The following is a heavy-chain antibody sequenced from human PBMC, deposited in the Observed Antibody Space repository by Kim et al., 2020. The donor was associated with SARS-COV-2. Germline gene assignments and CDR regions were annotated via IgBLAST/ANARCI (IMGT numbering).Heavy chain of an antibody. J-gene: IGHJ5*02. V-gene: IGHV1-18*01. D-gene: IGHD3-10*01. Sequence: APKLQGRDTMTTDTSTSTAYMELRSLRSDDTAVYYCARGYGSGTKGWFDPWGQGTLVTVSS. CDR3: ARGYGSGTKGWFDP.